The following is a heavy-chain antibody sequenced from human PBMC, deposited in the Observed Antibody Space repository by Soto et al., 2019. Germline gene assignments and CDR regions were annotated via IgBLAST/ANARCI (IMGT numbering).Heavy chain of an antibody. CDR2: IYYSGST. V-gene: IGHV4-61*01. Sequence: QVQLQESGPGLVKPSETLSLTCTVSGGSVSSGSYYWSWIRQPPGKGLEWIGYIYYSGSTNYNPSLQSRVPISVDPSKNQFSRKLSSVTAADTAVYYCAREGKGTVTTDYWGQGTLVTVSS. CDR3: AREGKGTVTTDY. D-gene: IGHD4-17*01. CDR1: GGSVSSGSYY. J-gene: IGHJ4*02.